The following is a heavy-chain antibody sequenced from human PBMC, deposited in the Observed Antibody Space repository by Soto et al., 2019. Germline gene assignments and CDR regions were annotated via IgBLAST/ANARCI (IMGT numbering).Heavy chain of an antibody. D-gene: IGHD3-3*01. V-gene: IGHV6-1*01. CDR2: TYYRSKWYN. CDR1: GDSVSSNSAA. Sequence: SQTLSLTCAISGDSVSSNSAAWNWIRQSPSRGLEWLGRTYYRSKWYNDYAVSVKSRITINPDTSKNQFSLQLNSVTPEDTAVYYCARSVSYYDFWSGYWGGPIYYYYMDVWGKGTTVTVSS. CDR3: ARSVSYYDFWSGYWGGPIYYYYMDV. J-gene: IGHJ6*03.